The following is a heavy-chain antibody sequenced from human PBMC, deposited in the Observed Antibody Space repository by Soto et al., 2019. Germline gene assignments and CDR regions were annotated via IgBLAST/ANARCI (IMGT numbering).Heavy chain of an antibody. CDR1: GDSISGGAYY. Sequence: SETLSLTCTVFGDSISGGAYYWTWLRQHPGKGLEWIGYISYSGSTNYNSSLKSRVTMSIDTSKNQFSLRLTSVTAADTAVYYCVRDGAATGSVYLDYWGQGTLVTVSS. D-gene: IGHD6-13*01. V-gene: IGHV4-61*08. CDR3: VRDGAATGSVYLDY. J-gene: IGHJ4*02. CDR2: ISYSGST.